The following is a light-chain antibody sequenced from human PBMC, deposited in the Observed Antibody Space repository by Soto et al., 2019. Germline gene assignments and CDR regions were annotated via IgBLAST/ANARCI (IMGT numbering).Light chain of an antibody. V-gene: IGKV3-20*01. CDR3: QQYERSPTT. CDR2: GAS. J-gene: IGKJ4*01. CDR1: QSVSSTY. Sequence: EIVLTQSPGTLSLSPGERATLSCRASQSVSSTYLAWYQQKPGQAPSLLIYGASRRATGIPGRFSGSGSGTDFTLTISRLEPEDFAVYYWQQYERSPTTFGGGTKVEIK.